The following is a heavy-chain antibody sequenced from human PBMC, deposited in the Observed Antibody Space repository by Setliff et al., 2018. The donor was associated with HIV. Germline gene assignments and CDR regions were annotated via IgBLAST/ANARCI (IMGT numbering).Heavy chain of an antibody. CDR1: GGSFSGYY. CDR2: IYYSGTT. Sequence: SETLSLTCAVYGGSFSGYYWSWIRQHPEKGLEWIGFIYYSGTTTYNPSLRSRVTISEDTSKTHLSLKLNSVTAADTAVYYCARGPDIPVLQFFTRVDVWGPGITVTVSS. V-gene: IGHV4-34*01. CDR3: ARGPDIPVLQFFTRVDV. J-gene: IGHJ6*02. D-gene: IGHD3-3*01.